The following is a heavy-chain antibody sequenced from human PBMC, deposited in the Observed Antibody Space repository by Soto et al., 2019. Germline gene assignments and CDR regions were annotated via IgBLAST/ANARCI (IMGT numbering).Heavy chain of an antibody. CDR1: GFTFDDYA. V-gene: IGHV3-9*01. Sequence: EVQLVESGGGLVQPGRSLRLSCAASGFTFDDYAMHWVRQAPGKGLEWVSGISWNSGSIGYADSVKGRFTISRDNAKNSLYLQMNSVRAEDAALYYCAKARGMDVWGQGTTVTVSS. CDR3: AKARGMDV. CDR2: ISWNSGSI. J-gene: IGHJ6*02.